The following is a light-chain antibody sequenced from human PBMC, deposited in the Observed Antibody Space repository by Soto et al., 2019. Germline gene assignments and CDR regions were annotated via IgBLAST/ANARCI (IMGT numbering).Light chain of an antibody. J-gene: IGKJ2*01. V-gene: IGKV1-5*01. CDR2: DAS. Sequence: DIQLTQSPSTLSAFVGDRVTITCRASQSINNWLAWYQQKPGEAPKLLIYDASSLESGVPPRFSGSGSGTEFTLTFSSLQPDDFATYYCQQYSSAYTFGQGTK. CDR1: QSINNW. CDR3: QQYSSAYT.